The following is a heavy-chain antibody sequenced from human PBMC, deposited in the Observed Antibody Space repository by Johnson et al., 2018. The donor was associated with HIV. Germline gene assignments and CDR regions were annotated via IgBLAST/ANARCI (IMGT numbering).Heavy chain of an antibody. CDR1: GFTFDDYA. D-gene: IGHD5-18*01. Sequence: VQLVESGGGLVQPGRSLRLSCAASGFTFDDYAMHWVRQAPGKGLEWVSGSSWNSGSIGSADSVKCRFTLSRDNAKNSLYLPMNSLRAEDTALYYCAKDKVAWGAMVGGGAFDIWGQGTMVTVSS. CDR2: SSWNSGSI. CDR3: AKDKVAWGAMVGGGAFDI. J-gene: IGHJ3*02. V-gene: IGHV3-9*01.